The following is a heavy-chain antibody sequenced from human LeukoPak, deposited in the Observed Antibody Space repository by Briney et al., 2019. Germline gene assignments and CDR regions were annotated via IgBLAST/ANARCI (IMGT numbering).Heavy chain of an antibody. V-gene: IGHV3-53*01. CDR1: GFTVSSNY. D-gene: IGHD2-15*01. CDR3: ARRGYCSGGSCYGGGFDP. J-gene: IGHJ5*02. Sequence: TGGSLRLSCVASGFTVSSNYMSWVRQAPGKGLEWVSVIYSGGSTYYADSVKGRFTISRDNSKNTLYLQMNSLRAEDTAVYYCARRGYCSGGSCYGGGFDPWGQGTLVTVSS. CDR2: IYSGGST.